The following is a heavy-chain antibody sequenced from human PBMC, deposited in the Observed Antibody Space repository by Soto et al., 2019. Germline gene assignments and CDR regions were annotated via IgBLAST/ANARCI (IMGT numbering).Heavy chain of an antibody. V-gene: IGHV3-33*06. CDR2: IWYDGSNK. CDR3: AKNPFVVVTCPPDY. CDR1: GFTFSSYG. J-gene: IGHJ4*02. D-gene: IGHD2-21*02. Sequence: PGWSLRLSCAASGFTFSSYGMHWVRQAPGKGLEWVAVIWYDGSNKYYADSVKGRFTISRDNSKNTLYLQMNSLRAEDTAVYYCAKNPFVVVTCPPDYWGQGTLVTVSS.